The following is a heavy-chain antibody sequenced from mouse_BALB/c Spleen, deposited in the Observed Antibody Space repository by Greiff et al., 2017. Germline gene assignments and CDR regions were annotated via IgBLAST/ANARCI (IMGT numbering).Heavy chain of an antibody. D-gene: IGHD2-4*01. CDR3: ARGGFYYDYDEGAFDY. Sequence: VHLVESGPGLVAPSQSLSITCTVSGFSLTGYGVNWVRQPPGKGLEWLGMIWGDGSTDYNSALKSRLSISKDNSKSQVFLKMNSLQTDDTARYYCARGGFYYDYDEGAFDYWGQGTTLTVSS. CDR2: IWGDGST. V-gene: IGHV2-6-7*01. J-gene: IGHJ2*01. CDR1: GFSLTGYG.